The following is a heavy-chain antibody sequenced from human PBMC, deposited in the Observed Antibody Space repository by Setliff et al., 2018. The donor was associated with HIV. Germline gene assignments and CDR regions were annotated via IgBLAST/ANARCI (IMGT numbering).Heavy chain of an antibody. V-gene: IGHV4-59*08. CDR3: ARHHQTGFYYYYMDI. Sequence: SETLSLTCTVSGGSISGYYWNWIRQPPGKRLEWIGYIYYNGSTNYNPSLKSRVTISVDTSKNQFSLRLSSVTAADTAVYYCARHHQTGFYYYYMDIWGEGTTVTVSS. CDR2: IYYNGST. CDR1: GGSISGYY. J-gene: IGHJ6*03. D-gene: IGHD7-27*01.